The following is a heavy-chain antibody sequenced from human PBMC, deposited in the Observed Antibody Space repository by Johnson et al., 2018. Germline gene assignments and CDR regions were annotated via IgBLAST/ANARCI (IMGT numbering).Heavy chain of an antibody. Sequence: QLVESGGGVVQPGRSLRLSCAASGFTFSSYAMHWVRQAPGKGLEWVAVISYDGSNKYYADSVKGRFTISRDNSKNTLYLQMNSRRAGDTAVYYWARDWGYFGGDCHPYYYYYKDVWGKGTTVTVSS. CDR2: ISYDGSNK. V-gene: IGHV3-30-3*01. J-gene: IGHJ6*03. CDR3: ARDWGYFGGDCHPYYYYYKDV. D-gene: IGHD2-21*02. CDR1: GFTFSSYA.